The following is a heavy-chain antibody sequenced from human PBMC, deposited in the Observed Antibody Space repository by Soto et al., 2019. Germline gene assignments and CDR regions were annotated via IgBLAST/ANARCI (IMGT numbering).Heavy chain of an antibody. J-gene: IGHJ1*01. Sequence: LETLSLTSSVAGVTIRHYYLILIRKKTGKGLEWIGYIYYTGSTDYSPSLTSRVTISVDMSKKQFSLKLSSVTAADTAVYYCAICSLVSPYFVWFESFQHWGRGTLVTV. CDR3: AICSLVSPYFVWFESFQH. D-gene: IGHD3-9*01. CDR2: IYYTGST. CDR1: GVTIRHYY. V-gene: IGHV4-59*12.